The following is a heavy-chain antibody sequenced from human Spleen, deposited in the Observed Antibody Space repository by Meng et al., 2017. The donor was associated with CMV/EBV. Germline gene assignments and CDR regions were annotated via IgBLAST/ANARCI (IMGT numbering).Heavy chain of an antibody. CDR2: ISSSSSYI. Sequence: GESLKISCAASGFTFSSYSMNWVRQAPGKGLEWVSSISSSSSYIYYADSVKGRFTISRDNAKNSLYLQMNSLRAEDTAVYYCARDLAELRYCSSTSCYGYYYYGMDVWGQGTTVTVSS. V-gene: IGHV3-21*01. J-gene: IGHJ6*02. D-gene: IGHD2-2*01. CDR1: GFTFSSYS. CDR3: ARDLAELRYCSSTSCYGYYYYGMDV.